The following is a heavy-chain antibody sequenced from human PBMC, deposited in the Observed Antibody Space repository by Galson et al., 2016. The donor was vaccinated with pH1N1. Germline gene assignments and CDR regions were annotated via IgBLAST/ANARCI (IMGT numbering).Heavy chain of an antibody. J-gene: IGHJ3*02. CDR1: GGSFSGHY. V-gene: IGHV4-34*01. CDR2: ISHSGRS. Sequence: LSLTCALYGGSFSGHYWSWIRQSPGKGLEWIGEISHSGRSDYNPSLEGRVTVSIDSSMNQFSLNLMSVAAADTAVYYCARHSTSGFPGIEVAARRRPFDIWGPGTMVIVSS. D-gene: IGHD6-19*01. CDR3: ARHSTSGFPGIEVAARRRPFDI.